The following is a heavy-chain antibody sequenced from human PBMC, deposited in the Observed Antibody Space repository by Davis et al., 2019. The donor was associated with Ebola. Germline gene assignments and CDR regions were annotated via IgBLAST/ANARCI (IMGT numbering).Heavy chain of an antibody. D-gene: IGHD3-22*01. CDR1: GYTLTEFS. J-gene: IGHJ5*02. CDR3: ATVRYYYDSSGYTNWFDP. Sequence: ASVKVSCKVSGYTLTEFSMYWVRQAPGKGLEWMGGFDPEDGETIYAQKFQGRVSMTEDTSTDTAYMELSSLRSEDTAVYYCATVRYYYDSSGYTNWFDPWGQGTLVTVSS. V-gene: IGHV1-24*01. CDR2: FDPEDGET.